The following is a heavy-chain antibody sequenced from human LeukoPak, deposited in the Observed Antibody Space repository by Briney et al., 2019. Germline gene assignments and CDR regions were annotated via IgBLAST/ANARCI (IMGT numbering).Heavy chain of an antibody. D-gene: IGHD1-26*01. CDR3: ARDLPVVGAPGFDY. CDR2: IKQDGSEK. J-gene: IGHJ4*02. CDR1: GFTLSSYW. V-gene: IGHV3-7*01. Sequence: GGSLRLSCAASGFTLSSYWMSWVRQAPGKGLEWVANIKQDGSEKIYVDSLKGRFTISRDNARNSLFLQVNSLRAEDTAVYYCARDLPVVGAPGFDYWGQGALVTVSS.